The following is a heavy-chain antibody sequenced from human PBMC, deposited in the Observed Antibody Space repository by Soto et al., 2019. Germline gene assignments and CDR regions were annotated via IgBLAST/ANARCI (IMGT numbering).Heavy chain of an antibody. J-gene: IGHJ6*02. CDR3: ARDLWGYCGTDCYPLDV. CDR2: MYKTGST. D-gene: IGHD2-21*02. V-gene: IGHV4-59*01. CDR1: GGSISGYY. Sequence: QVQLQESGPGLVKPSETLSLTCTVSGGSISGYYWSWIRQPPGKGLEWIGYMYKTGSTVYNPSFKSRVTISVDTSKNQFSLKLNSVTAADTAVYYCARDLWGYCGTDCYPLDVWGQGTTVTGSS.